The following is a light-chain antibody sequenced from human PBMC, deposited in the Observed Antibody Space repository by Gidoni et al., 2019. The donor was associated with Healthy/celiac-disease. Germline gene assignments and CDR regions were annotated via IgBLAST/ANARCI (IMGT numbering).Light chain of an antibody. CDR1: QSVSSY. V-gene: IGKV3-11*01. CDR3: QQRSNWPRT. J-gene: IGKJ1*01. CDR2: DAS. Sequence: EIVLTQSPATLSSSPGERATLSCRASQSVSSYLAWYHQKPGQAPRLLIYDASNRATGIPARFSGSGSGTDFTLTISSLEPEDFAVYYCQQRSNWPRTFGQGTKVEIK.